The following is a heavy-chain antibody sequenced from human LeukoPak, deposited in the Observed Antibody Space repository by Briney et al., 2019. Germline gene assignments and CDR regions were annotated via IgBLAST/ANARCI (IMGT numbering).Heavy chain of an antibody. D-gene: IGHD3-10*01. J-gene: IGHJ5*02. V-gene: IGHV3-23*01. Sequence: GGSLRLSCAASGFTFRRYAMNWVRQAPGKGLEWISAISGSDNNTYYADYVKGRFTISRDNSKNTLYLQMNSLRAEDTAMYYCAKTTSVYGSGDDYSDATNWFDPWGQGTLVTVSS. CDR3: AKTTSVYGSGDDYSDATNWFDP. CDR1: GFTFRRYA. CDR2: ISGSDNNT.